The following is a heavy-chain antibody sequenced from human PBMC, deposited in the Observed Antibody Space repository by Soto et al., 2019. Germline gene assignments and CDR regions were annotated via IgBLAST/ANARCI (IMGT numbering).Heavy chain of an antibody. V-gene: IGHV1-18*01. CDR3: ARVYGSGSYIAFDI. J-gene: IGHJ3*02. D-gene: IGHD3-10*01. CDR2: ISALNGNT. CDR1: GYTFTHYG. Sequence: QVPLVQSGAEVKKPGASVKVSCKASGYTFTHYGISWVRQAPGQGLAWMGWISALNGNTKYVENFQDRVTMTSDTSTNTSYLEVRSLRSDDTAMYYCARVYGSGSYIAFDIWGQGTMVTVSS.